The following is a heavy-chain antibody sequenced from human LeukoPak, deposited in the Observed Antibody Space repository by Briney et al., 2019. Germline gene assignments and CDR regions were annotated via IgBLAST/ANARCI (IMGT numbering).Heavy chain of an antibody. D-gene: IGHD4-17*01. CDR2: IYTSGST. J-gene: IGHJ4*02. V-gene: IGHV4-61*02. Sequence: SETLSLTCTVSGGSISSGSYYWSWIRQPAGKGLEWIGRIYTSGSTNYNPSLKSRVTISVDTSKNQFSLKLSSVTAADTAVYYCARVDTVTTAPIDYWGQGTLVTVSS. CDR3: ARVDTVTTAPIDY. CDR1: GGSISSGSYY.